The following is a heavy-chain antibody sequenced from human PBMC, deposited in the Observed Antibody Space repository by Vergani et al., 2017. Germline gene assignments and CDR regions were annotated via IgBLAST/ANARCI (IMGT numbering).Heavy chain of an antibody. Sequence: QVQLVQSGAEVSKPGASVKVSCKVSGYTLTELSMHWVRQAPGKGLEWMGGFDPEDGETIYAQKFQGRVTMTEDTSTDTAYMELRSLRSEDTAVFYCATFSGSYTLDSFDIWGQGTMVTVSS. J-gene: IGHJ3*02. D-gene: IGHD1-26*01. CDR2: FDPEDGET. V-gene: IGHV1-24*01. CDR1: GYTLTELS. CDR3: ATFSGSYTLDSFDI.